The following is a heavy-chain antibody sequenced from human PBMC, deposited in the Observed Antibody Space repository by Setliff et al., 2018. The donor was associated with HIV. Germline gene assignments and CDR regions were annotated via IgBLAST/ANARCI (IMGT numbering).Heavy chain of an antibody. D-gene: IGHD3-22*01. CDR2: ISYSGST. J-gene: IGHJ4*02. V-gene: IGHV4-59*01. CDR3: ARGMDYYDTSGYYQYYFDY. Sequence: ETLSLTCTVSRGSISTYYWSWIRQPPGKGLEWIGYISYSGSTNYNPSLKSRLTISLDTSKNQFSLKLNSVTAADTAVYYCARGMDYYDTSGYYQYYFDYWGQGTLVTVSS. CDR1: RGSISTYY.